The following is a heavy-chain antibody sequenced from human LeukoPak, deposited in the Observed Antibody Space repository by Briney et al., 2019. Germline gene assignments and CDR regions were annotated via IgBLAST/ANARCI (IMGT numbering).Heavy chain of an antibody. CDR2: ISGSGGST. CDR1: GFTFSSYA. D-gene: IGHD6-19*01. J-gene: IGHJ4*02. V-gene: IGHV3-23*01. CDR3: AKDSSGWTGGYFDY. Sequence: GGSLRLSCAASGFTFSSYAMSWVRQAPGKGLEWVSAISGSGGSTYYADSAKGRFTISRDNSKNTLYLQMNSLRAEDTAVYYCAKDSSGWTGGYFDYWGQGTLVTVSS.